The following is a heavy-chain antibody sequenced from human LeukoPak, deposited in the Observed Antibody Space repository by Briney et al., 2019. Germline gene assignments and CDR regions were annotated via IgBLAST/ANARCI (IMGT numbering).Heavy chain of an antibody. D-gene: IGHD2-15*01. V-gene: IGHV4-59*01. Sequence: WETLSLTCTVSGDSISSYFWSWIRQPPGKGLEWIGYFQDSGSANYNPSLKSRITMSVNTSKNQLSLKLRSVTATDTAVYYCARDSHSVDTATPRGFDPWGQGTLVTVSS. J-gene: IGHJ5*02. CDR3: ARDSHSVDTATPRGFDP. CDR1: GDSISSYF. CDR2: FQDSGSA.